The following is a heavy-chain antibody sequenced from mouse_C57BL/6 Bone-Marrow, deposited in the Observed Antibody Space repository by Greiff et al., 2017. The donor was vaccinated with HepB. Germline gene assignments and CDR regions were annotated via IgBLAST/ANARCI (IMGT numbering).Heavy chain of an antibody. CDR1: GYTFTSYW. CDR3: ARDRYGYDEAY. D-gene: IGHD2-2*01. Sequence: QVQLQQPGAELVKPGASVKMSCKASGYTFTSYWITWAKQRPGQGLEWIGDIYPGSGSTNYNEKFKSKATLTVDTSSSTAYMQLSSLTSEDSAVYYCARDRYGYDEAYWGQGTLVTVSA. CDR2: IYPGSGST. V-gene: IGHV1-55*01. J-gene: IGHJ3*01.